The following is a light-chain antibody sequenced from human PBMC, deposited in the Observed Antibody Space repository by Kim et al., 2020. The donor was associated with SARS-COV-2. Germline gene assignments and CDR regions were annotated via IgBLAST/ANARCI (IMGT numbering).Light chain of an antibody. CDR1: QSLLHSNGYNY. Sequence: DIVMTQSPLSLPVTPGEPASISCRSSQSLLHSNGYNYLDWYLQKPGQSPQLLIYLGSNRASGVPDRFSGSGSGTDFTLKISRVEAGDVGVYYCMQALQTPDSFGQGTKLEI. V-gene: IGKV2-28*01. CDR3: MQALQTPDS. CDR2: LGS. J-gene: IGKJ2*03.